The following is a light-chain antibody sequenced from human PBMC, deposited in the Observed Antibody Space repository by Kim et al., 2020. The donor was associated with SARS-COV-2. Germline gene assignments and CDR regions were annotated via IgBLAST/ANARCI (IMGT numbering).Light chain of an antibody. CDR2: AAS. CDR1: QDISNY. V-gene: IGKV1-33*01. CDR3: QQYHNLPYT. J-gene: IGKJ2*01. Sequence: SASVGDRVTIARQASQDISNYLIWYQQKPGKAPKLLIYAASNLQTGVPSRFSGSGSGTDFAFTISSLQPEDIATYYCQQYHNLPYTFGQGTKLEI.